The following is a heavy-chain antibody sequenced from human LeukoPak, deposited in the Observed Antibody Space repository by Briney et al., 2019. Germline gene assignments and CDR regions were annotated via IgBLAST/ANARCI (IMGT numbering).Heavy chain of an antibody. CDR1: GFTFSSYS. Sequence: GGSLRLSCAASGFTFSSYSMNWVRQAPGKGLEWVSSISSSSSYIYYADSVKGRFTISRDNAKNSLYLQMNSLRAEDTAVYYCVRGKGGTVPGYYMDVWGKGTTITVSS. CDR3: VRGKGGTVPGYYMDV. CDR2: ISSSSSYI. D-gene: IGHD4-17*01. V-gene: IGHV3-21*01. J-gene: IGHJ6*03.